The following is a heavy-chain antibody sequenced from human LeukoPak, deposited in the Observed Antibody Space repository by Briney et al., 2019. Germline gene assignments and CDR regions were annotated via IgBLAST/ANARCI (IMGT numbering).Heavy chain of an antibody. CDR1: GFTFSDYY. CDR3: ARDRGDPLLWFGELFPDY. D-gene: IGHD3-10*01. Sequence: GGSLRLSCAASGFTFSDYYMSWIRQAPGKGLEWVSYISSSSSYTNYADSVKGRFTISRDNAKNPLYLQMNSLRAEDTAVYYCARDRGDPLLWFGELFPDYWGQGTLVTVSS. CDR2: ISSSSSYT. V-gene: IGHV3-11*06. J-gene: IGHJ4*02.